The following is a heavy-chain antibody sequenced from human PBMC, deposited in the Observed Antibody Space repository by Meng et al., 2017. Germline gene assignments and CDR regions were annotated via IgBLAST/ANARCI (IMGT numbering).Heavy chain of an antibody. J-gene: IGHJ4*02. V-gene: IGHV4-34*01. D-gene: IGHD3-9*01. CDR2: INHSGSI. CDR3: ARGRYFDWLSYRYYFDY. CDR1: GGSVSGYY. Sequence: QEQPPQLGPGLLKPTETLPLTCAVCGGSVSGYYWSWIRQLPGKGLEWIGEINHSGSINYNPSLKSRVTISVDTSKNQFSRKLSSVTAADTAVYYCARGRYFDWLSYRYYFDYWGQGTLVTVSS.